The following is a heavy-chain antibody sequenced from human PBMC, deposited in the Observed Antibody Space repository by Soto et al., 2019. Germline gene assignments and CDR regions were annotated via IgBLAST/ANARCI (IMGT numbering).Heavy chain of an antibody. CDR3: ARESYDFWSGYYTGREGPQNYYYYGMDV. CDR2: ISAYNGNT. J-gene: IGHJ6*02. D-gene: IGHD3-3*01. V-gene: IGHV1-18*01. CDR1: GYTFTSYG. Sequence: ASVKVSCKASGYTFTSYGISWVRQAPGQGLEWMGWISAYNGNTNYAQKLQGRVTMTTDTSTSTAYMELRSLRSDDTAVYYCARESYDFWSGYYTGREGPQNYYYYGMDVWGQGTTVTAP.